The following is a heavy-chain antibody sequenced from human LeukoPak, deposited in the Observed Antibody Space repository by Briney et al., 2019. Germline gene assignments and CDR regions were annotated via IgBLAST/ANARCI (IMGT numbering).Heavy chain of an antibody. CDR2: IIPIFGTA. D-gene: IGHD6-19*01. Sequence: SVKVSCKASGGTFSSYAISWVRQAPGQGLEWMGGIIPIFGTASYAQKFQGRVTITADKSTSTAYMELSSLRSEDTAVYYCARDSSGWYHWFDPWGQGTLVTVSS. CDR3: ARDSSGWYHWFDP. CDR1: GGTFSSYA. V-gene: IGHV1-69*06. J-gene: IGHJ5*02.